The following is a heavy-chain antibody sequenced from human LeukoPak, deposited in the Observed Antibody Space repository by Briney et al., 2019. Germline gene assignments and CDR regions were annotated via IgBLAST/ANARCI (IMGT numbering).Heavy chain of an antibody. V-gene: IGHV1-2*02. Sequence: ASVKVSCKASGYTFTGYYMHWVRQAPGQGLEWMGWINPNSGGTNYAQKFQGRVTMTRDTSISTAYMELSRLRSDDTAVYYCAKGILGDYVDYFDYWGQGTLVTVSS. CDR2: INPNSGGT. CDR1: GYTFTGYY. CDR3: AKGILGDYVDYFDY. D-gene: IGHD4-17*01. J-gene: IGHJ4*02.